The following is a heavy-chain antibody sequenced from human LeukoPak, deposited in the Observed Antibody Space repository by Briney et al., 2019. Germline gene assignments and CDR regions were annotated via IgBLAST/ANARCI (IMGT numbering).Heavy chain of an antibody. CDR2: ISAYNDNT. Sequence: GASVKVSCKASGYTFTSYGISWVRQAPGQRLEWMGWISAYNDNTNYAQKLQGRVTMTTDTSTSTAYMELRSLRSDDTAVYYCARVHYDILTGYSYFDYCGQGALVTVSS. J-gene: IGHJ4*02. D-gene: IGHD3-9*01. CDR1: GYTFTSYG. V-gene: IGHV1-18*01. CDR3: ARVHYDILTGYSYFDY.